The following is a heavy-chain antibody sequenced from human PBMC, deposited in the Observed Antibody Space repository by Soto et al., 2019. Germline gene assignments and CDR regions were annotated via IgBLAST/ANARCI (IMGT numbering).Heavy chain of an antibody. Sequence: QVQLEQSGAEVKKPGSSVKVSCKASGGTFRTAAVSWVRQAPGQGLEWMGGIMPVFRTPDYAQKFHGRVTITADESTSTAYMELRGLRSGDTAVYYGARGDDRRQFGGDYWYIWDVWSLGTTITVTS. CDR3: ARGDDRRQFGGDYWYIWDV. CDR1: GGTFRTAA. CDR2: IMPVFRTP. D-gene: IGHD4-17*01. V-gene: IGHV1-69*12. J-gene: IGHJ6*02.